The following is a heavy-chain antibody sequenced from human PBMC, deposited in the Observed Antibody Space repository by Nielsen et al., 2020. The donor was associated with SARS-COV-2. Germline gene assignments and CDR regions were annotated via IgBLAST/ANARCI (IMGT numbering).Heavy chain of an antibody. J-gene: IGHJ6*03. V-gene: IGHV3-64D*08. D-gene: IGHD2-2*02. CDR1: GFTFSAYA. CDR3: AKVPRPPREYPNFYYYYIDV. CDR2: INNNGVIT. Sequence: GGSLRLSCSASGFTFSAYAMQWVRQAPGKGLEYVSVINNNGVITYYVDSVKGRFTISRDNSKNTLYLQMSGLRSDDTAVYYCAKVPRPPREYPNFYYYYIDVWGKGTSVTVSS.